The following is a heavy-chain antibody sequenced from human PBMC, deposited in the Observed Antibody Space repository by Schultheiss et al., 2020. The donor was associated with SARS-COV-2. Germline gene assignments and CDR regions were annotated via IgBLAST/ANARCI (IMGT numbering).Heavy chain of an antibody. CDR3: ARRYCSSTSCYRNYGMDV. J-gene: IGHJ6*02. CDR2: IYYSGST. D-gene: IGHD2-2*02. Sequence: SETLSLTCTVSGGSISSSSYYWGWIRQPPGKGLEWIGSIYYSGSTNYNPSLKSRVTISVDTSKNQFSLKLSSVTAADTAVYYCARRYCSSTSCYRNYGMDVWGQGTTVTVSS. CDR1: GGSISSSSYY. V-gene: IGHV4-39*07.